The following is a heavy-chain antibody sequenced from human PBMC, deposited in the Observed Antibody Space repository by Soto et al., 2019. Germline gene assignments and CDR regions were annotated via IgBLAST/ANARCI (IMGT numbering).Heavy chain of an antibody. CDR2: ISSGSGYI. D-gene: IGHD2-21*01. Sequence: PGGSLRLSCVASGFSFKNYNMNWVRQAPGKGLEWVSYISSGSGYIYYADSMKGRFTISRDNAKNSLYLQMNSLRAEDTAVYYCARDGPYSISTSAPDFDYWGQGTLVTVSS. CDR3: ARDGPYSISTSAPDFDY. V-gene: IGHV3-21*01. CDR1: GFSFKNYN. J-gene: IGHJ4*02.